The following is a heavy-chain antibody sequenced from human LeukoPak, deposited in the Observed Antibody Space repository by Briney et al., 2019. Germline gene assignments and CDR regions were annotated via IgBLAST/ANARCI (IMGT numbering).Heavy chain of an antibody. J-gene: IGHJ3*02. CDR3: AKILDYFDSIYAFDM. CDR1: GFTFSSYA. Sequence: GGSLRLSCAASGFTFSSYAMSWVRQAPGKGLEWVSAISGRGGSTYYADSVKGRFTISRDNSKNTLYLQMNSLRAEDTAEYYCAKILDYFDSIYAFDMWGQGTMVTVSS. CDR2: ISGRGGST. V-gene: IGHV3-23*01. D-gene: IGHD3-22*01.